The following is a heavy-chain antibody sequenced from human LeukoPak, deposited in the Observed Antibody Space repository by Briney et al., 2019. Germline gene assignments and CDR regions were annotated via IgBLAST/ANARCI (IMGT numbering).Heavy chain of an antibody. CDR3: ASLAMVRGVKFDY. CDR1: GGSFSGYY. V-gene: IGHV4-34*01. J-gene: IGHJ4*02. Sequence: SETLSLTCAVYGGSFSGYYWSWIRQPPGKGLEWIGEINHSGSTNYNPSLKSRVTISVDTSKNQFSLKLSSVTAADTAVYYCASLAMVRGVKFDYWGQRTLVTVSS. D-gene: IGHD3-10*01. CDR2: INHSGST.